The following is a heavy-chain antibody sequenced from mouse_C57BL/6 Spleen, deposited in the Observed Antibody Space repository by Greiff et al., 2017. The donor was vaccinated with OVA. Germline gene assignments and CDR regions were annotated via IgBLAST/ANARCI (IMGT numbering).Heavy chain of an antibody. Sequence: VQLKQSGPELVKPGASVKISCKASGYSFTGYYMNWVKQSPEKSLEWIGEINPSTGGTTYNQKFKAKATLTVDKSSSTAYMQLKSLTSEDSAVYDCAREGYGSSYVRYFDVWGTGTTVTVSS. CDR1: GYSFTGYY. J-gene: IGHJ1*03. V-gene: IGHV1-42*01. CDR2: INPSTGGT. D-gene: IGHD1-1*01. CDR3: AREGYGSSYVRYFDV.